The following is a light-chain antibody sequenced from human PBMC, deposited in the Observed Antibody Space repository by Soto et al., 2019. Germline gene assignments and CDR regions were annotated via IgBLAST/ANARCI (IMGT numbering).Light chain of an antibody. J-gene: IGLJ2*01. CDR3: QVWEATGDQVV. V-gene: IGLV3-21*01. CDR1: NVGSRN. Sequence: SYELTQPPSVSVAPGETARISCGGNNVGSRNVHGYQQKPGQAPFLVIYYDSDRPSGIPERFSGSNSGNTATLIISRVEAGDEADYYCQVWEATGDQVVFGGGTQLTVL. CDR2: YDS.